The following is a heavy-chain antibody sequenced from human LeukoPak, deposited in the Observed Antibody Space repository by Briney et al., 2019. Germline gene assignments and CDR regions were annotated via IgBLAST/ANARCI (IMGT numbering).Heavy chain of an antibody. V-gene: IGHV1-69*05. J-gene: IGHJ6*03. CDR3: ANGGSYYYYMDA. Sequence: ASVKVSCKASGGTFSSYAISWVRQAPGQGLEWMGGIIPIFGTANYAQKFQGRVTITTDESTSTAYMELSSLRSEDTAVYYCANGGSYYYYMDAWGKGTTVTVSS. CDR1: GGTFSSYA. CDR2: IIPIFGTA.